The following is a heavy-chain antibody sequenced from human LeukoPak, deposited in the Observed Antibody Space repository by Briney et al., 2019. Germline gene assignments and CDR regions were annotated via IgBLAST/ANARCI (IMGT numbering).Heavy chain of an antibody. CDR1: GGSISSYY. J-gene: IGHJ4*02. CDR2: IYYSGST. D-gene: IGHD5-12*01. Sequence: SETLSLTCTVSGGSISSYYWSWIRQPPGKGLEWIGYIYYSGSTNYNPSLKSRVTISVDTSKNQFSLKLSSVTAADTAVYYCARAGPDYHFDYWGQGTLVTVSS. V-gene: IGHV4-59*01. CDR3: ARAGPDYHFDY.